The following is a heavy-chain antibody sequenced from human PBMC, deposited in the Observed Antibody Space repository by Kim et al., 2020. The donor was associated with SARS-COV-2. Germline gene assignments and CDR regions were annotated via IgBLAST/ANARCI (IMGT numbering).Heavy chain of an antibody. V-gene: IGHV4-39*07. CDR1: GGSISSSSYY. CDR3: ARENRYDYVWGSYRLNSNDAFDI. D-gene: IGHD3-16*02. J-gene: IGHJ3*02. Sequence: SETLSLTCTVSGGSISSSSYYWGWIRQPPGKGLEWIGSIYYSGSTYYNPSLKSRVTISVDTSKNQFSLKLSSVTAADTAVYYCARENRYDYVWGSYRLNSNDAFDIWSQGTMVTVSS. CDR2: IYYSGST.